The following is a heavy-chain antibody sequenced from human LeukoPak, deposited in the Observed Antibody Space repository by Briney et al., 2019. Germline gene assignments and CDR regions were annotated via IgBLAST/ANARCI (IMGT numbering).Heavy chain of an antibody. J-gene: IGHJ3*02. Sequence: GGALRLSCAASVYTFSSYSMNCVRQAPGKGLEWVSYISSTSSYIYYADSVKGRFTTSGDNAKNSLYLQMNSLRAEDTAVYYCARDPVKRASDTWGEGTMVTVSS. CDR1: VYTFSSYS. V-gene: IGHV3-21*01. CDR2: ISSTSSYI. CDR3: ARDPVKRASDT.